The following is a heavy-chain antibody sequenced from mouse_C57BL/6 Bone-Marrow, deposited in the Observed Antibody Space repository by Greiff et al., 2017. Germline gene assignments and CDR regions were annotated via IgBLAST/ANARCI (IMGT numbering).Heavy chain of an antibody. Sequence: QVQLQQSGAELARPGASVKLSCKASGYTFTSYGISWVKQRTGQGLEWIGEIYPRSGNTYYNEKFKGKATLTADKSSSTAYMELRSLTSEDSAVYFCARRRDYGNPWFAYWGRGTLVTVSA. D-gene: IGHD2-1*01. V-gene: IGHV1-81*01. CDR1: GYTFTSYG. CDR2: IYPRSGNT. CDR3: ARRRDYGNPWFAY. J-gene: IGHJ3*01.